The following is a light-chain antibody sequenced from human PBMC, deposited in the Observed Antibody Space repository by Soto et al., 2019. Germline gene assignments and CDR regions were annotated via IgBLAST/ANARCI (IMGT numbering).Light chain of an antibody. CDR3: GTWDDSLVSYV. J-gene: IGLJ1*01. Sequence: QSVLTQPPSMSAAPGQRVTESCSGTSKNIGDNHVSWYQHVPGMAPKLVVYDNDMRPSELPGRCSGSKSGTAATLVITGLPTGDEADYYCGTWDDSLVSYVFGTGTKVTVL. CDR2: DND. V-gene: IGLV1-51*01. CDR1: SKNIGDNH.